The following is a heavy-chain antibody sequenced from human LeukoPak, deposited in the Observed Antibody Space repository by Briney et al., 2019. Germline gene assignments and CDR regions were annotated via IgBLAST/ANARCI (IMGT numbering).Heavy chain of an antibody. D-gene: IGHD3-16*02. CDR3: ARNGEGYDYVWGSYRSYRGEKSYYFDY. CDR1: GGSISSYY. Sequence: SETLSLTCTVSGGSISSYYWSWIRQPPGKGLEWIGYIYYSGSTNYNPSLKSRVTISVDTSKNQFSLKLSSVTAADTAVYYCARNGEGYDYVWGSYRSYRGEKSYYFDYWGQGTLVTVSS. CDR2: IYYSGST. V-gene: IGHV4-59*01. J-gene: IGHJ4*02.